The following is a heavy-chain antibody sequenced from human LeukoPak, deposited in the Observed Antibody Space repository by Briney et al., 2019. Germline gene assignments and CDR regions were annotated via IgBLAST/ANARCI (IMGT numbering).Heavy chain of an antibody. V-gene: IGHV3-21*01. CDR2: ISSSSSYI. CDR1: GFTVSSNY. D-gene: IGHD3-22*01. J-gene: IGHJ4*02. CDR3: ARDAYYDSSGYYPLDY. Sequence: GGSLRLSCAASGFTVSSNYMNWVRQAPGKGLEWVSSISSSSSYIYYADSVKGRFTISRDNAKNSLYLQMNSLRAEDTAVYYCARDAYYDSSGYYPLDYWGQGTLVTVSS.